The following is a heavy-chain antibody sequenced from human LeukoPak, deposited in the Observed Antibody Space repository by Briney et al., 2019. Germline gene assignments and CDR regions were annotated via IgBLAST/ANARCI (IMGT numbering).Heavy chain of an antibody. D-gene: IGHD3-9*01. J-gene: IGHJ1*01. Sequence: SETLSLTCTVSGGSISSHYWSWIRQPPGKGLEWIGYIYYSGSTNYNPSLKSRVTISVDTSKSQFSLKLSSVTAADTAVYYCARELRYSSGFQHWGQGTLVTVSS. CDR2: IYYSGST. V-gene: IGHV4-59*11. CDR3: ARELRYSSGFQH. CDR1: GGSISSHY.